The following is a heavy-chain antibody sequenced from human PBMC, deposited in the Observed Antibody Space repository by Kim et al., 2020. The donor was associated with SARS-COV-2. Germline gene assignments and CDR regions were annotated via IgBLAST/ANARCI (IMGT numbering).Heavy chain of an antibody. CDR2: INAGNGNT. CDR3: ARGGEEIAAAGIFQH. CDR1: GYTFTSYA. Sequence: ASVKVSCKASGYTFTSYAMHWVRQAPGQRLEWMGWINAGNGNTKYSQKFQGRVTITRDTSASTAYMELSSLRSEDTAVYYCARGGEEIAAAGIFQHWGQGTLVTVSS. J-gene: IGHJ1*01. D-gene: IGHD6-13*01. V-gene: IGHV1-3*01.